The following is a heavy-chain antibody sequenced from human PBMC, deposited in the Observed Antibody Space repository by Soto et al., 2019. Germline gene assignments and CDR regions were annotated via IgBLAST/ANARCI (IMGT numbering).Heavy chain of an antibody. CDR1: GFTFSTYG. J-gene: IGHJ4*02. CDR3: ARGCGGDCQDYVDF. Sequence: EVPVVESGGAFVQPGESLRLSCATSGFTFSTYGMNWVRQAPGKGLEWVSYISLNGDSIYYGDSMKGRFTISRDNAKKSLYLQVDRMREEDTAMYVCARGCGGDCQDYVDFWGQGNLVSVSS. CDR2: ISLNGDSI. D-gene: IGHD2-21*02. V-gene: IGHV3-48*02.